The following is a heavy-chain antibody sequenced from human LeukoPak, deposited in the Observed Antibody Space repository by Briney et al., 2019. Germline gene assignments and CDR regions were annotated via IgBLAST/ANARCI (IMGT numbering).Heavy chain of an antibody. D-gene: IGHD3-10*01. V-gene: IGHV3-7*01. CDR2: IKQDGSEK. CDR3: ARGSPSPPCNTMLRGVIINCYYYYGMDV. Sequence: PGGSLRLSCAASGFSFRNYWMNWVRQAPGKGLEWVAYIKQDGSEKYYVDSVKGRFTISRDNAKNTLYLQMNSLRAEDTTVYYCARGSPSPPCNTMLRGVIINCYYYYGMDVWGQGTTVTVSS. CDR1: GFSFRNYW. J-gene: IGHJ6*02.